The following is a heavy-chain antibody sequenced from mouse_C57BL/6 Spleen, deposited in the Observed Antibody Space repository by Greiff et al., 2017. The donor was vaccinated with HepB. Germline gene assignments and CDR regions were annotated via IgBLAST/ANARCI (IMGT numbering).Heavy chain of an antibody. D-gene: IGHD1-1*01. J-gene: IGHJ2*01. CDR2: IYPGSGST. CDR1: GYTFTSYW. Sequence: VKLQQPGAELVKPGASVKMSCKASGYTFTSYWITWVKQRPGQGLEWIGDIYPGSGSTNYNEKFKSKATLTVDTSSSTAYMQLSSLTSEDSAVYYCARNDYYYGSSYPYYFDYWGQGTTLTVSS. V-gene: IGHV1-55*01. CDR3: ARNDYYYGSSYPYYFDY.